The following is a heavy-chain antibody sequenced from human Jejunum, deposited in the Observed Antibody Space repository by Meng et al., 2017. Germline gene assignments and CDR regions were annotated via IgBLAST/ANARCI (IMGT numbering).Heavy chain of an antibody. CDR3: ARDFSSSYFTLIDC. CDR1: GFTFIAYG. D-gene: IGHD6-13*01. V-gene: IGHV3-21*06. J-gene: IGHJ4*02. Sequence: EVQLVESGGGLVQPGGSLRLFCAASGFTFIAYGMHWVRQAPGKGLEWVSSISVRSDYIYYADSVKGRFTISRDSAKNSLYLQMNSLRAEDTAVYYCARDFSSSYFTLIDCWGQGTLVTVSS. CDR2: ISVRSDYI.